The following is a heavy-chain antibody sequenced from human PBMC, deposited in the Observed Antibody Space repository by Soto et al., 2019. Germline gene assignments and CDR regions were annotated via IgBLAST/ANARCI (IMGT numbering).Heavy chain of an antibody. CDR3: ARRAGYGSPFDY. V-gene: IGHV3-74*01. CDR1: GFTFSSYW. Sequence: GGSLRLSCAASGFTFSSYWMHWVRQAPGKGLVWVSRINSDGSSTSYADSVKGRFTISRDNAKNTLYLQMNSLRAEDTAVYYCARRAGYGSPFDYWGQGTLVTVSS. CDR2: INSDGSST. D-gene: IGHD4-17*01. J-gene: IGHJ4*02.